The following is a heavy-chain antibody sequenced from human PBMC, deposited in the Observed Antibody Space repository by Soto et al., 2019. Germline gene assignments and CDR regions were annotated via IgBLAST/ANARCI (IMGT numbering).Heavy chain of an antibody. CDR2: IYYSGST. D-gene: IGHD3-9*01. J-gene: IGHJ4*02. Sequence: PSETLSLTCTVSGGSISSYYWSWIRQPPGKGLEWIGYIYYSGSTNYNPSLKSRVTISVDTSKNQFSLKLSSVTAADTAVYYCARGRYDILTGYRIDYWGQGTLVPVSS. CDR3: ARGRYDILTGYRIDY. V-gene: IGHV4-59*01. CDR1: GGSISSYY.